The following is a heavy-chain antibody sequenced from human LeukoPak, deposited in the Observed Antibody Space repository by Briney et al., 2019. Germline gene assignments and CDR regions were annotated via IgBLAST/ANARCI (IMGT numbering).Heavy chain of an antibody. V-gene: IGHV4-38-2*01. CDR2: IYHSGTN. Sequence: KPSETLSLTCAVSDYSISSGYYWGWIRQPPGKGLEWIGSIYHSGTNYCNPSLKSRVTISVDTSKNQFSLKLSSVTAADTAVYYCARHPTSGSYSWGQGTLVTVSS. D-gene: IGHD1-26*01. CDR1: DYSISSGYY. J-gene: IGHJ4*02. CDR3: ARHPTSGSYS.